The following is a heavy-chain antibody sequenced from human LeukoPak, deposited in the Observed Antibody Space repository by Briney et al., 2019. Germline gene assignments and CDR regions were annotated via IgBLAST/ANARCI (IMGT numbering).Heavy chain of an antibody. J-gene: IGHJ4*02. V-gene: IGHV4-4*07. CDR3: ARDGLYNYGYSYFDY. D-gene: IGHD5-18*01. CDR2: FHITEST. CDR1: GGSFSSYH. Sequence: SETLSLTCTVSGGSFSSYHWSWIRLPAGKGLEWIGRFHITESTNYNPSLKSRVTMSIDTSKNQFSLRLTSVTAADTAVYYCARDGLYNYGYSYFDYWGQGTLVTVSS.